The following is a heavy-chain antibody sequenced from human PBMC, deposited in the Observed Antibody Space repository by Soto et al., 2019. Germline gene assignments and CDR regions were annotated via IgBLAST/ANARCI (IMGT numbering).Heavy chain of an antibody. CDR2: ISTYNDYT. D-gene: IGHD3-16*01. CDR1: GYTFIRYG. Sequence: QFRLVQPAADVKKTWASVKVSWKTSGYTFIRYGIAWVRQAPGQVLAWMGWISTYNDYTNYAQKFQGRVRMTADTSPTKIYLGLRRLPAHDMVVEYCARGGYYDAVWRQFNQYGLDVW. V-gene: IGHV1-18*03. CDR3: ARGGYYDAVWRQFNQYGLDV. J-gene: IGHJ6*01.